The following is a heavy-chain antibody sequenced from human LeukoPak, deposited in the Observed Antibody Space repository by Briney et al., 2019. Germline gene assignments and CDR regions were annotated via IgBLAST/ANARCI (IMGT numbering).Heavy chain of an antibody. V-gene: IGHV1-18*01. CDR1: GYTFSNYG. CDR2: ISSYNGNT. J-gene: IGHJ4*02. Sequence: GASVKVSCKGSGYTFSNYGISWVRQAPGQGLEWMGCISSYNGNTNYAQRLQGRVTMTRDTSTSTVYMELSSLRFEDTAVYYCARATLKKDIVVVPAADFGYWGQGTLVTVSS. CDR3: ARATLKKDIVVVPAADFGY. D-gene: IGHD2-2*01.